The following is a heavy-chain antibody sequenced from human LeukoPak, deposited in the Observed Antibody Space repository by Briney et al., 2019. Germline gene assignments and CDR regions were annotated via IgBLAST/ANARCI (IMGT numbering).Heavy chain of an antibody. J-gene: IGHJ4*02. CDR2: INPNNGGT. D-gene: IGHD3-9*01. Sequence: ASVKVSCKASGYTFTGYYMHWVRQAPGQGLEWMGWINPNNGGTHYAQKFQGRVTMTRDTSITTAYMEMSRLRSDDTALYYCARSPHILTGENFDYWGQGTLVTVSS. CDR3: ARSPHILTGENFDY. CDR1: GYTFTGYY. V-gene: IGHV1-2*02.